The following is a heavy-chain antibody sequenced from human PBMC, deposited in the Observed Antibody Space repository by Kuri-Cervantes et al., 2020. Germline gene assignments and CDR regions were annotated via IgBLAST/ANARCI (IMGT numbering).Heavy chain of an antibody. Sequence: SETLSLTCAVYGGSFSGYYWSWIRQPPGKGLEWIGEINHSGSTNYNPSLKSRVTISVDTSKNQFSLKLSSVTAADTAVYYCARVGDGDYVHDWGQGTLVTVSS. J-gene: IGHJ4*02. D-gene: IGHD4-17*01. V-gene: IGHV4-34*01. CDR2: INHSGST. CDR1: GGSFSGYY. CDR3: ARVGDGDYVHD.